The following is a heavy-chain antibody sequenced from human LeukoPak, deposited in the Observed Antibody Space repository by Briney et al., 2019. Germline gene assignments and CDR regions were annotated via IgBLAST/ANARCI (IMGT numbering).Heavy chain of an antibody. CDR3: AKAHRNYDILTGYYDY. Sequence: GRSLRLSCAASGFTFSSYGMHWVRQAPGKGLEWVAVISYDGSNKYYADSVKGRFTISRDNSKNTLYLQMNSLRAEDTAVYYCAKAHRNYDILTGYYDYWGQGTLVTVSS. CDR2: ISYDGSNK. J-gene: IGHJ4*02. CDR1: GFTFSSYG. D-gene: IGHD3-9*01. V-gene: IGHV3-30*18.